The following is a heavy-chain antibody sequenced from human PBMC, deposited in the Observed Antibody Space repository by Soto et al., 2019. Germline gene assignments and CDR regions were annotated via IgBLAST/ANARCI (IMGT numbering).Heavy chain of an antibody. V-gene: IGHV4-59*01. CDR2: IYYSGST. CDR3: ARGSPREPDSSGYALDY. CDR1: GGSISSYY. D-gene: IGHD3-22*01. Sequence: PSETLSLTCTVSGGSISSYYWSWIRQPPGKGLEWTGYIYYSGSTNYNPSLKSRVTISVDTSKNQFSLKLSSVTAADTAVYDCARGSPREPDSSGYALDYWGQGTLVTVSS. J-gene: IGHJ4*02.